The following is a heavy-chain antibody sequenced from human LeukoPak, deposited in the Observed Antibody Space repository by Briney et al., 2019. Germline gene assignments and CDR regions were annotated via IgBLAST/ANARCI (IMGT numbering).Heavy chain of an antibody. CDR2: ISSSGSTI. CDR1: GFTFSSYE. D-gene: IGHD4-17*01. J-gene: IGHJ4*02. CDR3: ARVGLAYDYGDYGEFDY. Sequence: GGSLRLSCAASGFTFSSYEMNWVRQAPGKGLEWVSYISSSGSTIYYADSVKGRFTISRDNAKNSLYLQMNSLRAEDTAVYYCARVGLAYDYGDYGEFDYWGQGTLVTVSS. V-gene: IGHV3-48*03.